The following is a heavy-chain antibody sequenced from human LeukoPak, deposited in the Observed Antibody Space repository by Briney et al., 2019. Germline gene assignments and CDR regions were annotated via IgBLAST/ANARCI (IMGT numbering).Heavy chain of an antibody. V-gene: IGHV4-39*01. CDR3: ARHRPANYYGSGSPRNWFDP. CDR1: GGSTSSSSYY. CDR2: IYYTGST. J-gene: IGHJ5*02. Sequence: TSSETLSLTCTVSGGSTSSSSYYWGWIRQPPGKGPEWIGSIYYTGSTYYNPSLKSRATISVDTSKNHFSLNLNSVTAADTALYYCARHRPANYYGSGSPRNWFDPWGPGTLVTVSS. D-gene: IGHD3-10*01.